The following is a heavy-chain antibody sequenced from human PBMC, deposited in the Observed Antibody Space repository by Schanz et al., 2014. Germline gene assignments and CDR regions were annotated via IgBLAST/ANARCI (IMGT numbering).Heavy chain of an antibody. CDR3: ARDGGRDGYNLAFDV. D-gene: IGHD5-12*01. J-gene: IGHJ3*01. CDR1: GFAFSNYA. V-gene: IGHV3-23*04. CDR2: ISANGGST. Sequence: EVQVVESGGGLVQPGGSLRLSCAASGFAFSNYAMNWVRQAPGKGLEWVSGISANGGSTQYADSVKGRFIISRDSSKNTLFLQMNSLRAEDTAVYFCARDGGRDGYNLAFDVWGQGTLVTVSS.